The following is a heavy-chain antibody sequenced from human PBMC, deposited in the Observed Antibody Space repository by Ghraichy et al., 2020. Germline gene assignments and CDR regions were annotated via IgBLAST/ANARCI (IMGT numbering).Heavy chain of an antibody. CDR1: GFTFSSYS. CDR3: ARDRYDSSVRSPYYFDY. Sequence: GSLRLSCAASGFTFSSYSMNWVRQAPGKGLEWVSYISSSSTIYYADSVKGRFTISRDNAKNSLYLQMNSLRAEDTAVYYCARDRYDSSVRSPYYFDYWGQGTLVTVSS. D-gene: IGHD3-22*01. CDR2: ISSSSTI. J-gene: IGHJ4*02. V-gene: IGHV3-48*04.